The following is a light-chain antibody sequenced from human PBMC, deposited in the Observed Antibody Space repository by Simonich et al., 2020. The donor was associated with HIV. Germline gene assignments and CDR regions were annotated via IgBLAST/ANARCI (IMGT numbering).Light chain of an antibody. J-gene: IGKJ1*01. V-gene: IGKV1-NL1*01. Sequence: DILMTQSPSSLPASVGNRVTITCRASQGVSNSFAWYQQKPGKAPKLLLSASSRLESGVASRFSGSGSGTDDTLTISSLQPEDFATYYCQQYNSYPWTFGQGTKVEIK. CDR1: QGVSNS. CDR2: ASS. CDR3: QQYNSYPWT.